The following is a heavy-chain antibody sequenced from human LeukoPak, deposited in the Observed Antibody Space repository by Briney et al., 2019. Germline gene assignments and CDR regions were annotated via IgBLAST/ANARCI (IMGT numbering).Heavy chain of an antibody. V-gene: IGHV4-59*01. CDR3: ARDSPIAVAGTDAFDI. D-gene: IGHD6-19*01. CDR1: GGSISSYY. Sequence: SETLSLTCTVSGGSISSYYWSWIRQPPGKGLEWIGYIYYSGSTNYNPSLKSRVTISVDTSKNQFSLKLSSVTAADTAVYYCARDSPIAVAGTDAFDIWGQGTMVTVSS. J-gene: IGHJ3*02. CDR2: IYYSGST.